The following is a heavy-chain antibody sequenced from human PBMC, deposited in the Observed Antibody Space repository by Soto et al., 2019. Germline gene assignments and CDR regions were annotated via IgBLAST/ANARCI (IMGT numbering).Heavy chain of an antibody. CDR1: GYPFTTYG. Sequence: SVKVSCKPSGYPFTTYGINWVRQAPGQGLEWMGWISVSNGYTNYAQNLQGRVTMTADTSTNVAYMELRSLRSDDTAVYYCTRENAAAASPTLDYWGHGTLVTVSS. V-gene: IGHV1-18*01. CDR2: ISVSNGYT. CDR3: TRENAAAASPTLDY. J-gene: IGHJ4*01. D-gene: IGHD6-13*01.